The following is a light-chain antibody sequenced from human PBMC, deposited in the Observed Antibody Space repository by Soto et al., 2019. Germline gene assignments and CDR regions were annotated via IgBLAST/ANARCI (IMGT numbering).Light chain of an antibody. Sequence: QSVLTQPPSVSGAPGQRVTISCTGSSSNIGAGYDVHWYQQLPGTAPKLLIYGNSNRPSGVPDRFSGSKSGTSASLAITGLQAADEADYYCQSYDSSLSVVSGGGTQLTVL. V-gene: IGLV1-40*01. CDR1: SSNIGAGYD. J-gene: IGLJ2*01. CDR3: QSYDSSLSVV. CDR2: GNS.